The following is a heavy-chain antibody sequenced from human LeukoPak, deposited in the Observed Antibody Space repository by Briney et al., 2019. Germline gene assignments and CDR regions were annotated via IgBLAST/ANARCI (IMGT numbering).Heavy chain of an antibody. J-gene: IGHJ6*03. D-gene: IGHD3-3*01. CDR3: ARGGAGWSGYYLGYYYYMDV. CDR1: GGSFSGYY. CDR2: INHSGST. Sequence: PSETLSLTCAVYGGSFSGYYWSWIRQPPGKGLEWIGEINHSGSTNYNPSLKSRGTISVDTSKNPFSLKLSSVTAAATAVYYCARGGAGWSGYYLGYYYYMDVWGKGTTVTVSS. V-gene: IGHV4-34*01.